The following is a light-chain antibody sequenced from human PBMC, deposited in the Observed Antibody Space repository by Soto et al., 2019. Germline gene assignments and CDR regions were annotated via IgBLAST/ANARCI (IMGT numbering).Light chain of an antibody. J-gene: IGKJ1*01. CDR2: AAS. CDR1: QGISSY. Sequence: AIRMTQSPSSFSASTGGRVTITCRASQGISSYLAWYQQKPGKAPKLLIYAASTLQSGVPSRFSGSGSGTDFTLTISRLQPEDFATYYCLQLYNFSWTFGQGTKVDIK. V-gene: IGKV1-8*01. CDR3: LQLYNFSWT.